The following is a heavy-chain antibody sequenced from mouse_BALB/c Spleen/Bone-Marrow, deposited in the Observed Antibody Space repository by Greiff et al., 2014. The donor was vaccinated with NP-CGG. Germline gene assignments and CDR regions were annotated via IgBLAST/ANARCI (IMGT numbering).Heavy chain of an antibody. V-gene: IGHV1-7*01. CDR1: GYTFSSYW. CDR3: ARKGLGLAMDY. CDR2: INPNTDYT. Sequence: VHLVESGAELAKPGASAKMSCKASGYTFSSYWMHWVKQRPGQGLEWIGYINPNTDYTEYNQKFKDKATLTADKSSSTAYMQLSSLTSEDSAVYYCARKGLGLAMDYWGQGTSVTVSS. J-gene: IGHJ4*01. D-gene: IGHD4-1*01.